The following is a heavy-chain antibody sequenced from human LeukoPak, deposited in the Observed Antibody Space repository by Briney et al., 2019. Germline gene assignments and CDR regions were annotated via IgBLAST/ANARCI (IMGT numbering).Heavy chain of an antibody. J-gene: IGHJ5*02. D-gene: IGHD6-13*01. CDR2: INHSGST. Sequence: SETLSLTCAVYGGSFSGYYWSWIRQPPGKGLEWIGEINHSGSTNYNPSLKSRVTISVDTSKNQFSLKLSSVTAADTAVYYCARDRKGIAAAGPSNWFDPWGQGTLVTVSS. CDR1: GGSFSGYY. CDR3: ARDRKGIAAAGPSNWFDP. V-gene: IGHV4-34*01.